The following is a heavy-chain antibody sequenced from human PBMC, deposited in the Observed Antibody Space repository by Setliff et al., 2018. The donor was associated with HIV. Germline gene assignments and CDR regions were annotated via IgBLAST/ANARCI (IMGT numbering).Heavy chain of an antibody. J-gene: IGHJ4*02. CDR1: GGSFSDYY. CDR2: VNRGRRT. V-gene: IGHV4-34*01. CDR3: AREIPYSYGGRGHPL. Sequence: LSLTCALYGGSFSDYYWSWIRQPPGMGLEWIGEVNRGRRTNYNSSLKSRVTISIDTSRNQFSLTVSSVTAADTAVYYCAREIPYSYGGRGHPLWGQGTPVTVSS. D-gene: IGHD3-22*01.